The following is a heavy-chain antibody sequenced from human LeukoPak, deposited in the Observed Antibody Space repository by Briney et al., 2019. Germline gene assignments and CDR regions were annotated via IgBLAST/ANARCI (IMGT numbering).Heavy chain of an antibody. CDR3: ARDRDSDYFDY. CDR1: GFTFSSYW. D-gene: IGHD2-15*01. Sequence: GGSLRLSCAASGFTFSSYWMHWVRQAPGKGLVSVSRINSDGSSTSYADSVKGRFTISRDNAKNTLYLQMNSLRAEDTAVYYCARDRDSDYFDYWGQGTLVTVSS. CDR2: INSDGSST. V-gene: IGHV3-74*01. J-gene: IGHJ4*02.